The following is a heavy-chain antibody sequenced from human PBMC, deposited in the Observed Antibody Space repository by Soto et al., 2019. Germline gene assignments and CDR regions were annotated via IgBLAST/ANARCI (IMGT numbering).Heavy chain of an antibody. Sequence: GASVKVSCKASGYTFTSYYMHWVRQAPGQGLEWMGIINPSGGSTSYAQKFQGRVTMTRDTSTSTVYMELSSLRSEDTAVYYCARWSAMTAGTPYNWFAPWGQGTLVTVSS. V-gene: IGHV1-46*01. CDR3: ARWSAMTAGTPYNWFAP. D-gene: IGHD6-13*01. CDR2: INPSGGST. J-gene: IGHJ5*02. CDR1: GYTFTSYY.